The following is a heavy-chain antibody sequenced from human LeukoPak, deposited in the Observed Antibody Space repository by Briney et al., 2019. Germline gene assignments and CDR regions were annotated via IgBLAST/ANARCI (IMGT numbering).Heavy chain of an antibody. J-gene: IGHJ6*02. CDR1: GYTFTSYG. Sequence: GASVKVSCKASGYTFTSYGISWVRQAPGQGLEWMGWISAYNGNTNYAQKLQGRVTMTTDTSTSTAYMELRSLRSDDTAVYYCTRAPYLYGSGSFSNYYGMDVWGQGTTVTVSS. CDR2: ISAYNGNT. D-gene: IGHD3-10*01. CDR3: TRAPYLYGSGSFSNYYGMDV. V-gene: IGHV1-18*01.